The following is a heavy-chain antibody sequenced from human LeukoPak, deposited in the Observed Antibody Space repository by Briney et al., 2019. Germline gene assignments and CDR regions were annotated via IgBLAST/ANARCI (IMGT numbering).Heavy chain of an antibody. CDR1: GFTFSSYA. V-gene: IGHV3-23*01. CDR2: VSGGGGTT. D-gene: IGHD6-13*01. Sequence: GGSLRLSCAASGFTFSSYAMSWVRQAPGKGLEWVSGVSGGGGTTSYADSVKGRFTVSRDNSKNTLYLQMNTLRAEDTAMYYCAKGMSSSWTYNYFDCWGQGTLVTVSS. J-gene: IGHJ4*02. CDR3: AKGMSSSWTYNYFDC.